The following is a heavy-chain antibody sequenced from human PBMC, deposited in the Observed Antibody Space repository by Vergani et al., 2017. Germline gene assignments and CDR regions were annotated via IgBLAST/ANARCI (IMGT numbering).Heavy chain of an antibody. J-gene: IGHJ4*02. CDR3: ARMDRYXDGDPFRIGYFDS. CDR1: GASISSGVYY. CDR2: IYVTGIT. Sequence: QVQLQESGPGLVKPSQTLSLTCSVSGASISSGVYYWNWIRQHPGKGLEWIGYIYVTGITHHNPSLRRRINMSVDTSKNQFSLKLNSVTAADTAMYYCARMDRYXDGDPFRIGYFDSWGPGILVTVSS. D-gene: IGHD2-21*01. V-gene: IGHV4-31*03.